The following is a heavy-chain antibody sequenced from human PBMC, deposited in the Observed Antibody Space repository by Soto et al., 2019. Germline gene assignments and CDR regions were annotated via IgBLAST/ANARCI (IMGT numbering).Heavy chain of an antibody. CDR2: IDHSGYT. CDR1: GWSFSGYY. V-gene: IGHV4-34*01. Sequence: QAQLQQWGAGLLKHSETLSLTCAVYGWSFSGYYWNWIRQPPGKGLEWIGEIDHSGYTNYNPSLKSCVTISVDTSKNQFALTLTSVTAADTAVYYWARVRDWFDPWRQGTLVTVSS. CDR3: ARVRDWFDP. J-gene: IGHJ5*02. D-gene: IGHD3-3*01.